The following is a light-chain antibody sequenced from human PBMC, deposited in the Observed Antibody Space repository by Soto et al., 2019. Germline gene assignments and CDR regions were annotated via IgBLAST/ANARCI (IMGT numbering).Light chain of an antibody. J-gene: IGKJ4*01. V-gene: IGKV3-11*01. Sequence: EIVLTQSPATLSLSPGERATLSCRASQSVSSYLAWYQQKPGQAPRLLIYDASNRATGIPARFSGSGSGTDFTRTISSLEPEDFAVYYLQQRINWPPLTFGGGNKVEIK. CDR1: QSVSSY. CDR3: QQRINWPPLT. CDR2: DAS.